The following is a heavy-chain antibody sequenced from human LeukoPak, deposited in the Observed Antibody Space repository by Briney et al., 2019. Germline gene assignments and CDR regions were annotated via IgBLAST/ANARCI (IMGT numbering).Heavy chain of an antibody. Sequence: ASVKVSCKASGYTFTSYYMHWVRQAPGQGLEWMGWINPNSGGTNYAQKFQGRVTMTRDTSISTAYMELSRLRSDDTAVYYCAREYYGSGSYHPPDYWGQGTLVTVSS. J-gene: IGHJ4*02. CDR2: INPNSGGT. V-gene: IGHV1-2*02. D-gene: IGHD3-10*01. CDR3: AREYYGSGSYHPPDY. CDR1: GYTFTSYY.